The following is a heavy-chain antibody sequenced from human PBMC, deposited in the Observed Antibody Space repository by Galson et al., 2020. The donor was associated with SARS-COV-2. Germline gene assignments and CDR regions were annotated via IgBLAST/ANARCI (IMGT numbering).Heavy chain of an antibody. J-gene: IGHJ4*02. D-gene: IGHD1-26*01. V-gene: IGHV3-43*01. Sequence: GGSLRLSCAASGFTFDGFSMHWVRQRPGTGLEWVSLISWDGTDTYYADSVRGRFAISRDNSKASLYLRMNSLTTEDTALYYCAKDIGLVGSTDYWGRGTLVTVSS. CDR3: AKDIGLVGSTDY. CDR1: GFTFDGFS. CDR2: ISWDGTDT.